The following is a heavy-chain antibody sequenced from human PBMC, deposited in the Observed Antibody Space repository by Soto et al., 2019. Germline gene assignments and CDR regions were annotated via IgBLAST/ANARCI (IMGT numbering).Heavy chain of an antibody. V-gene: IGHV3-23*01. CDR3: AKEANWNEGHGFDI. CDR2: ISGSGGNT. CDR1: GFTFSSYA. D-gene: IGHD1-20*01. J-gene: IGHJ3*02. Sequence: PGGSLRLSCVASGFTFSSYAMSWVRQAPGKGLQWVSYISGSGGNTHYADSVKGRFTFSRDNSKNTLYLQMNSLRVEDTAVYYCAKEANWNEGHGFDIWGQGTMVTVSS.